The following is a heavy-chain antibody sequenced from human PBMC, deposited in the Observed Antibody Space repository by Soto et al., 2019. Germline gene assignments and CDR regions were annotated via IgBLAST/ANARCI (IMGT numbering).Heavy chain of an antibody. CDR3: ARVGGWVDYDSSGYYYDY. Sequence: QVQLVQSGAEVKKPGSSVKVSCKASGGTFSSYAISWVRQAPGQGLEWMGGIIPIFGTANYARKFQGRVTITADESTSTAYMELSSLRSEDTAVYYCARVGGWVDYDSSGYYYDYWGQGTLVTVSS. CDR1: GGTFSSYA. D-gene: IGHD3-22*01. V-gene: IGHV1-69*01. CDR2: IIPIFGTA. J-gene: IGHJ4*02.